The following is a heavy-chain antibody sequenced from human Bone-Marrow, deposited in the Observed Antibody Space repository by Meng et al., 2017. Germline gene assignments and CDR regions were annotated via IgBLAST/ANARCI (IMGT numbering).Heavy chain of an antibody. V-gene: IGHV1-18*01. CDR1: SYSCTSYG. CDR3: ARARDYDALPEY. CDR2: ISAYNGNT. Sequence: HGQLVRPGAEVKKAGAAWKVSSMASSYSCTSYGISWVRQAPGQGLEWMGWISAYNGNTSKAQKLQVRVTMTTDTSTSTAYMEQRSLRSDDTAVYYCARARDYDALPEYWGQGTLVTVSS. J-gene: IGHJ4*02. D-gene: IGHD3-16*01.